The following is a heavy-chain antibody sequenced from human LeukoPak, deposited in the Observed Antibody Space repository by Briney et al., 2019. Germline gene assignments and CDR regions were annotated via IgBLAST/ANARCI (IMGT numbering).Heavy chain of an antibody. CDR2: MNPNSGNT. J-gene: IGHJ5*02. CDR1: GYTFTSYD. V-gene: IGHV1-8*03. Sequence: ASVKVSCKASGYTFTSYDINWVRQATGQGLEWMGWMNPNSGNTGYAQKFQGRVTITRNTSLSTAYMELSSLTSEDTAMYYCARVPRVWFGEATQNWFDPWGQGTLVTVSS. CDR3: ARVPRVWFGEATQNWFDP. D-gene: IGHD3-10*01.